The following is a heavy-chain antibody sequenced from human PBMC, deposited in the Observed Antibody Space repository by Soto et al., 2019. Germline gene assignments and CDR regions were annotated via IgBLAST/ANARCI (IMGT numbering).Heavy chain of an antibody. CDR2: IWYDGSNK. CDR1: GFTFSSYG. Sequence: GGSLRLSCAASGFTFSSYGMHWVRQAPGKGLEWVAVIWYDGSNKYYADSVKGRFTISRDNSKNTLYLQMNSLRAEDTAVYYCARDQSLGLEGFDYWGQGTLVTVSS. D-gene: IGHD6-6*01. J-gene: IGHJ4*02. CDR3: ARDQSLGLEGFDY. V-gene: IGHV3-33*01.